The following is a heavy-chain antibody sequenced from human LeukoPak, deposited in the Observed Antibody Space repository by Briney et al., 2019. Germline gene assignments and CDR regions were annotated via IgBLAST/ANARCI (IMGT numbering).Heavy chain of an antibody. CDR3: ARGAIFGPIDY. CDR2: INHSGST. D-gene: IGHD3-3*01. Sequence: SQTLSLTCAVYGGSFSGYYWSWIRQPPGKGLEWIGEINHSGSTNYNPSLRSRVTISVDTSKNQFSLKLSSVTAADTAVYYCARGAIFGPIDYWGQGTLVTVSS. J-gene: IGHJ4*02. CDR1: GGSFSGYY. V-gene: IGHV4-34*01.